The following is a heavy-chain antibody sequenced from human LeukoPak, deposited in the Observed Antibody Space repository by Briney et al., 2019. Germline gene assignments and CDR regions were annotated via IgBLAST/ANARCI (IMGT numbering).Heavy chain of an antibody. J-gene: IGHJ4*02. V-gene: IGHV1-8*03. Sequence: ASVKVSCKASGYTFTSYDINWVRQATGQGLEWMGWMNPNSGNTGYAQKFQGRVTITRNTSISTAYMELSSLRSEDTAVYYCARGYYDILTGSTLFDYWGQGTLVTVSS. CDR2: MNPNSGNT. CDR1: GYTFTSYD. D-gene: IGHD3-9*01. CDR3: ARGYYDILTGSTLFDY.